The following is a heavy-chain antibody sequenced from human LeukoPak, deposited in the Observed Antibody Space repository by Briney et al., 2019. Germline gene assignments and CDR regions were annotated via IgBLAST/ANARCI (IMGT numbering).Heavy chain of an antibody. Sequence: ASVKVSCKASGGTFGSYAISWVRQAPGQGLEWMGRIIPIFGTANYAQKFQGRVTITTDESTSTAYMELSSLRSEDTAVYYCARSNSKGYYYDSSGYYFDYWGQGTLVTVSS. CDR3: ARSNSKGYYYDSSGYYFDY. J-gene: IGHJ4*02. CDR2: IIPIFGTA. CDR1: GGTFGSYA. D-gene: IGHD3-22*01. V-gene: IGHV1-69*05.